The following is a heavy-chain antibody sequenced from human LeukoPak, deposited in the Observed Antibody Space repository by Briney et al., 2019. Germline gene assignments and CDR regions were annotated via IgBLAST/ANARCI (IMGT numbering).Heavy chain of an antibody. CDR1: GYTFTGYY. CDR2: INPNSGGT. Sequence: ASVKVSCKASGYTFTGYYMHWVRQAPGQGLEWMGWINPNSGGTNYAEKFQGRVTMTRDTSISTAYMELSRLRSDDTAVYYCARASVLAVAGWPPLDYWGQGTLVTVSS. CDR3: ARASVLAVAGWPPLDY. D-gene: IGHD6-19*01. V-gene: IGHV1-2*02. J-gene: IGHJ4*02.